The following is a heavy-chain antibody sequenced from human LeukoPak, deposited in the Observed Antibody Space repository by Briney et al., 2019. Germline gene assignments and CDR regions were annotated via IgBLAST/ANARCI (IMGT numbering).Heavy chain of an antibody. CDR1: GGSISSGNYY. J-gene: IGHJ3*02. V-gene: IGHV4-61*02. D-gene: IGHD5-18*01. CDR2: IYTSGST. CDR3: ASPVDTAMDDAFDI. Sequence: PSQTLSLTCTVSGGSISSGNYYWSWIRQPAGKGLEWIGRIYTSGSTNYNPSFKSRVTISVETSKNQFSLNLSSVTAADTAVYYCASPVDTAMDDAFDIWGQGTMVTVSS.